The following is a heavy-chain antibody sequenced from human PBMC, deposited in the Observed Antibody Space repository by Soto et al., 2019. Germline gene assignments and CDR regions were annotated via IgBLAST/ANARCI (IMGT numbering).Heavy chain of an antibody. J-gene: IGHJ6*02. Sequence: GASVKVSCKASGYTFTSYGISWVRQAPGQGLEWMGWISAYNGNTNYAQKLQGRVTMTTDTSTSTAYMELRSLRSDDTAVYYCASSGYCSSTSCYTYYYYGMDVWGQGTTVTVSS. CDR3: ASSGYCSSTSCYTYYYYGMDV. CDR2: ISAYNGNT. CDR1: GYTFTSYG. D-gene: IGHD2-2*02. V-gene: IGHV1-18*01.